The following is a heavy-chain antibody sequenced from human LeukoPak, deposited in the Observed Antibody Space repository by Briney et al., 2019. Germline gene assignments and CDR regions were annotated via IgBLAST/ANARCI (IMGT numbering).Heavy chain of an antibody. V-gene: IGHV4-59*01. CDR3: ASPPPGVGTRWGFLSV. CDR2: IYYSGST. D-gene: IGHD3-16*01. CDR1: GFTFSSYA. Sequence: LSCAASGFTFSSYAMSWIRQPPGKGLEWIGYIYYSGSTNYNPSLKSRVTISVDTSKDQFSLKLSSVTAADTAVYYCASPPPGVGTRWGFLSVWGQGTLVTVSS. J-gene: IGHJ4*02.